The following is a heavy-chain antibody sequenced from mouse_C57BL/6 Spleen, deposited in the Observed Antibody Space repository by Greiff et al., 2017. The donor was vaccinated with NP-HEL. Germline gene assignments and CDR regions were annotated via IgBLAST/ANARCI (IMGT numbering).Heavy chain of an antibody. Sequence: QVHVKQPGAELVKPGASVKLSCKASGYTFTSYWMHWVKQRPGQGLEWIGMIHPNSGSTNYNEKFKSKATLTVDKSSSTAYMQLSSLTSEDSAVYYCARTGDSSGSLAYWGQGTLVTVSA. CDR2: IHPNSGST. V-gene: IGHV1-64*01. D-gene: IGHD3-2*02. CDR1: GYTFTSYW. J-gene: IGHJ3*01. CDR3: ARTGDSSGSLAY.